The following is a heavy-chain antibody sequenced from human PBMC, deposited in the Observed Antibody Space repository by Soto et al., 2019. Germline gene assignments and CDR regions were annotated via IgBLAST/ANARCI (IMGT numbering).Heavy chain of an antibody. CDR2: IYYSGST. V-gene: IGHV4-30-4*01. D-gene: IGHD2-8*02. CDR1: GGSISSGDYY. Sequence: QVQLQESGPGLVKPSQTLSLTCTVSGGSISSGDYYWSWIRQPPGKGLEWIGYIYYSGSTYYNPSLNSRVTISVDTSKNQFSLKLSSVTAADTAVYYCARGTGWTGWCVDYWGQGTLVTVSS. CDR3: ARGTGWTGWCVDY. J-gene: IGHJ4*02.